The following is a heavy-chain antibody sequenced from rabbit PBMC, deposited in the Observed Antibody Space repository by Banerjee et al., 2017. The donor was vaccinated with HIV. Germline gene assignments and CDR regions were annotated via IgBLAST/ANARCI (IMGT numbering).Heavy chain of an antibody. CDR3: ASYYSDGYAGDAYATGGYYFNL. J-gene: IGHJ4*01. CDR2: IYGGSGST. V-gene: IGHV1S7*01. CDR1: GFDFSSYY. Sequence: QLKETGGGLVQPGGSLTLSCKASGFDFSSYYMSWVRQAPGKGLEWIGIIYGGSGSTDYASWVNGRFTISSDNAQNTVDLQMNSLTAADTATYFCASYYSDGYAGDAYATGGYYFNLWGQGTLVTVS. D-gene: IGHD6-1*01.